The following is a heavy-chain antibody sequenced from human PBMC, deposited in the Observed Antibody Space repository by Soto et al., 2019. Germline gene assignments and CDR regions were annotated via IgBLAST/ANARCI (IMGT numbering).Heavy chain of an antibody. D-gene: IGHD6-19*01. CDR2: IYYSGST. Sequence: SETLSLTCTVSGGSISSYYWSWIRQPPGKGLEWIGYIYYSGSTNYNPSLKSRVTISVDTSKNQFSLKLSSVTAADTAAYYCARHYSSGWYRFSNRGGNYFDYWGQGTLVTVSS. V-gene: IGHV4-59*01. J-gene: IGHJ4*02. CDR3: ARHYSSGWYRFSNRGGNYFDY. CDR1: GGSISSYY.